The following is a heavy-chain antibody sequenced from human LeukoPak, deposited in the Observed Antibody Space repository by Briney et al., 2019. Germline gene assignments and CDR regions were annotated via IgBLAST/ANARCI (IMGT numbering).Heavy chain of an antibody. CDR2: IYPDDSDT. V-gene: IGHV5-51*01. J-gene: IGHJ6*03. CDR1: GYSFTGYW. CDR3: ARQRARYTGTFYYFYYRDV. Sequence: GEPLQISCKASGYSFTGYWIGWVRPMPGQGLEWMGIIYPDDSDTRYSPSFQGQVTISADKSASTAYLQWSSLQASDTAIYYCARQRARYTGTFYYFYYRDVWGTGTTVTISS. D-gene: IGHD6-13*01.